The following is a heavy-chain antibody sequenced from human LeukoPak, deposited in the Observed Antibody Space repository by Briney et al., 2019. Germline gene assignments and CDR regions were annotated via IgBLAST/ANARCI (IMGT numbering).Heavy chain of an antibody. Sequence: VASVKVSCKASGGTFSSYAISWVRQAPGQGLEWMGGIIPIFGTANSAQKFQGRVTITADESTSTAYMELSSLRSEDTAVYYCAAQRGDAFDIWGQGTMVTVSS. CDR1: GGTFSSYA. V-gene: IGHV1-69*13. D-gene: IGHD1-1*01. CDR3: AAQRGDAFDI. CDR2: IIPIFGTA. J-gene: IGHJ3*02.